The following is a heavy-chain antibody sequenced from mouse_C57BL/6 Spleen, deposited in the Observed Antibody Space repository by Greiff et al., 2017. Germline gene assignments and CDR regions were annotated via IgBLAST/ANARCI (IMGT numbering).Heavy chain of an antibody. V-gene: IGHV1-64*01. Sequence: QVQLQQPGAELVKPGASVKLSCKASGYTFTSYWMHWVKQRPGQGLEWIGMIHPNSGSTNYNEKFKSKATLTVDKSSSTTYMQLSSLTSEDSAVYDCASATYDYDTWFAYWGQGTLVTVA. J-gene: IGHJ3*01. CDR3: ASATYDYDTWFAY. D-gene: IGHD2-4*01. CDR1: GYTFTSYW. CDR2: IHPNSGST.